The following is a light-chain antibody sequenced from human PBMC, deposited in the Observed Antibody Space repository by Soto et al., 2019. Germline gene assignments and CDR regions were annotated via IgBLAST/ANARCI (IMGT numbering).Light chain of an antibody. J-gene: IGLJ3*02. CDR1: SSDVLSYDA. Sequence: QSALTQPASVSGSPGQSITISCTGTSSDVLSYDAVSWYQHHPGKAPKLIIYEGNKRPSGVSNRFSGPRSGNMASLTISGLQAEDEADYYCCSYVDTNSWVFGGGTKLTVL. CDR2: EGN. CDR3: CSYVDTNSWV. V-gene: IGLV2-23*01.